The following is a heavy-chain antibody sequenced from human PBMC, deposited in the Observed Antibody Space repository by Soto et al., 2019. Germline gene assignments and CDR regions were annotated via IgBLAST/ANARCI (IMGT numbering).Heavy chain of an antibody. CDR1: GFTFSSYG. J-gene: IGHJ4*02. CDR3: ARVRDTYYDFWSGYSLDY. Sequence: QVQLVESGGGVVQPGRSLRLSCAASGFTFSSYGMHWVRQAPGKGLEWVAVIWYDGSNKYYADSVKGRFTISRDNSKNPLYLQMNSLRAEDTAVYYCARVRDTYYDFWSGYSLDYWGQGTLVTVSS. V-gene: IGHV3-33*01. D-gene: IGHD3-3*01. CDR2: IWYDGSNK.